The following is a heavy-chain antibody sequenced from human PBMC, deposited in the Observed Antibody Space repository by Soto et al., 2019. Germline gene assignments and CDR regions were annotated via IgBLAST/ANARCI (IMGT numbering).Heavy chain of an antibody. CDR3: AKGNDYVSYYGMDV. D-gene: IGHD3-16*01. CDR1: GFTFSSYA. Sequence: GGSLRLSCAASGFTFSSYAMSWVRQAPGKGLEWVSAISGSGGSTYYADSVKGRFTISRDNSKNTLYLQMNSLRAEDTAVYYCAKGNDYVSYYGMDVWGQGTTVTVSS. V-gene: IGHV3-23*01. CDR2: ISGSGGST. J-gene: IGHJ6*02.